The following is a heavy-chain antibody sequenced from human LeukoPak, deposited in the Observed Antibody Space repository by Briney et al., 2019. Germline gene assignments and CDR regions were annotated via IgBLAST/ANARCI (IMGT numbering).Heavy chain of an antibody. V-gene: IGHV1-69*05. CDR1: GGTFSSYA. CDR2: IIPIFGTA. D-gene: IGHD6-6*01. CDR3: ASPNSSSKVNAFDI. J-gene: IGHJ3*02. Sequence: SVKVSCKASGGTFSSYAISWVRQAPGQGLEWMGGIIPIFGTANYAQKFQGRVTITTDESTSTAYMELSSLRSEDTAVYYCASPNSSSKVNAFDIWGQGTMVTVSS.